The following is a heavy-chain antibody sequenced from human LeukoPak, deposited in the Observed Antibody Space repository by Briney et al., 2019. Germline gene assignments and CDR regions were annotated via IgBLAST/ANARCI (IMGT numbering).Heavy chain of an antibody. CDR2: ISGSGGST. D-gene: IGHD3-22*01. Sequence: PGGSLRLSCAASGFTFSSYAMSWVRQAPGKGLEWVSAISGSGGSTYYADSVKGRFTISRDNSKNTLYLQMNSLRAEDTAVYYCAKGSEVVVIISRYYFDYWGQGTLVTASS. J-gene: IGHJ4*02. CDR1: GFTFSSYA. V-gene: IGHV3-23*01. CDR3: AKGSEVVVIISRYYFDY.